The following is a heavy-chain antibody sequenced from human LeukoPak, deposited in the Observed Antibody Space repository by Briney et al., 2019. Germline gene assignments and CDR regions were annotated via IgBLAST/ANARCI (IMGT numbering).Heavy chain of an antibody. CDR2: ISSSGYV. CDR3: ARGLMVYATYYYYMDV. V-gene: IGHV3-21*01. Sequence: GGSLRLSCAASGFTFSTYSINWVRQAPGKGLEWVSSISSSGYVQDADSAKGRSTISRDNAKNSLYLQMDSLRAEDTAVYYCARGLMVYATYYYYMDVWGQGTTVTVSS. D-gene: IGHD2-8*01. J-gene: IGHJ6*03. CDR1: GFTFSTYS.